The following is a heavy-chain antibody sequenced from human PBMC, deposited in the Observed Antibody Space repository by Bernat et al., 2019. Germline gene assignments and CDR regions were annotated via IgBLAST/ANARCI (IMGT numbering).Heavy chain of an antibody. D-gene: IGHD4-11*01. V-gene: IGHV3-74*01. Sequence: EVQLVESGGGLVQPGGSLRLSCAASGFTFSSNWMHWVRQAPGKGLVWVSRINSDGTTTNYADSMKGRFTISRDNAKNTLFLQMNSLRAEDTAVYYCTRGYINYQVFDYWGQGTLVTVSS. CDR1: GFTFSSNW. CDR3: TRGYINYQVFDY. J-gene: IGHJ4*02. CDR2: INSDGTTT.